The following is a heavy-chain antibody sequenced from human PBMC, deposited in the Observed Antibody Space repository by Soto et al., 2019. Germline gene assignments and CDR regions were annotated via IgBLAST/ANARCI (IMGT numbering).Heavy chain of an antibody. CDR1: GYSFTSYW. CDR2: IYPGDSDT. V-gene: IGHV5-51*01. J-gene: IGHJ6*02. CDR3: AIIYCSSTSHSWYYYGMDV. D-gene: IGHD2-2*01. Sequence: PGESLKISCKGSGYSFTSYWIGWVRQMPGKGLEWMGIIYPGDSDTRYSPSFQGQVTISADKSISTAYLQWSSLKASDTAMYYCAIIYCSSTSHSWYYYGMDVWGQGTTVTVSS.